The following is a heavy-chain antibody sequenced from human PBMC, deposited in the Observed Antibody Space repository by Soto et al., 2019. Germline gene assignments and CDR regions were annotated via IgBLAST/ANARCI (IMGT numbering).Heavy chain of an antibody. V-gene: IGHV3-15*01. Sequence: GGSLRLSCAASGFTFSNAWMSWVRQAPGKGLEWVGRIKSETDGGTTDYAAPVKGRFTISRDDSKNTLYLQMNSLKTEDTAVYYCSSTGRPPLVVPAARGLGYYYYMDVWGKGTTVTVSS. D-gene: IGHD2-2*01. CDR2: IKSETDGGTT. CDR3: SSTGRPPLVVPAARGLGYYYYMDV. J-gene: IGHJ6*03. CDR1: GFTFSNAW.